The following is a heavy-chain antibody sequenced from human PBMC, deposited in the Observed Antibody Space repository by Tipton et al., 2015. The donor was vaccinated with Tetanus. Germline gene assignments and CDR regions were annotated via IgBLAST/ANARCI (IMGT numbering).Heavy chain of an antibody. CDR3: ARDRYSSGWGLHTYYYGMDV. CDR2: IIPIFGTA. J-gene: IGHJ6*02. CDR1: GGTFSSYA. Sequence: QLVQSGAEVKKPGSSVKVSCKASGGTFSSYAISWVRQAPGQGLEWMGGIIPIFGTANYAQKFQGRVTITADESTSTAYMELSSLRAEGTAVYYCARDRYSSGWGLHTYYYGMDVWGQGTTVTVSS. V-gene: IGHV1-69*01. D-gene: IGHD6-19*01.